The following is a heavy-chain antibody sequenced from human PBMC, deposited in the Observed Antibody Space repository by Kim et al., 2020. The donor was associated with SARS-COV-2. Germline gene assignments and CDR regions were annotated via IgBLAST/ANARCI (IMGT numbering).Heavy chain of an antibody. D-gene: IGHD2-21*01. CDR1: GFTFGDYA. Sequence: GGSLRLSCSASGFTFGDYAMSWVRQAPGKGLEWVAFIKPARCGGCIEYATTVKGRFIISRDDSKSIVHLHINSLKMEDTAVYSCTRGTGCLIQYWGQGT. V-gene: IGHV3-49*04. J-gene: IGHJ4*02. CDR3: TRGTGCLIQY. CDR2: IKPARCGGCI.